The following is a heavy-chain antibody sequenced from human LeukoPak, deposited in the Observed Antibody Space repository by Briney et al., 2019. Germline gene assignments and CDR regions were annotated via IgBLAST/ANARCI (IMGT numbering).Heavy chain of an antibody. J-gene: IGHJ5*02. V-gene: IGHV1-2*04. Sequence: GASVKVSCKASGYTFTGYYMHWVRQAPGQGLEWMGWINPNSGGTNYAQKFQGWVTMTRDTSISTAYMELSRLRSDDTAVYYCARGEYSGSSNWFDPWGQGTLVTVSS. D-gene: IGHD1-26*01. CDR1: GYTFTGYY. CDR3: ARGEYSGSSNWFDP. CDR2: INPNSGGT.